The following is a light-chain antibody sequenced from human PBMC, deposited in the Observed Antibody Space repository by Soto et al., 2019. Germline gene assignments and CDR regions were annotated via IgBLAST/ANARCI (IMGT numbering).Light chain of an antibody. Sequence: EIVLTQSPATLSLSPGERATLSCWASQSVSNYLAWYQQKPGQAPRLLIYDTSNRATGIPSRFSGSASGTDFTLTISSLEPEDFAVYYCQQRSKWPITFGQGTRLEI. CDR1: QSVSNY. CDR2: DTS. V-gene: IGKV3-11*01. CDR3: QQRSKWPIT. J-gene: IGKJ5*01.